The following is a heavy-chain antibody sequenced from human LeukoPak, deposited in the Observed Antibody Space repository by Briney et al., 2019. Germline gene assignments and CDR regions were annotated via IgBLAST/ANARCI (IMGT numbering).Heavy chain of an antibody. CDR3: ARLPYGSGSYDI. CDR2: IIPILGIA. CDR1: GGTFISYA. D-gene: IGHD3-10*01. J-gene: IGHJ3*02. Sequence: SVKVSCKASGGTFISYAISWVRQAPGQGLEWMGGIIPILGIANYAQKFQGRVTITADKSTSTAYMELSSLRSEDTAVYYCARLPYGSGSYDIWGQGTMVTVSS. V-gene: IGHV1-69*10.